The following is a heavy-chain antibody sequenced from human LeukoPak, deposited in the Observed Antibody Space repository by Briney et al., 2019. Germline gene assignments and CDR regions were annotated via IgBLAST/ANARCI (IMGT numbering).Heavy chain of an antibody. D-gene: IGHD3-3*01. CDR2: IYYSGST. CDR3: AREGLFWSGYLYYYYYYMDV. V-gene: IGHV4-59*11. J-gene: IGHJ6*03. Sequence: SETLSLTCTVSGGSSSSHYWSWIRQPPGKGLEWIGYIYYSGSTNYNPSLKSRVTISVDTSKNQFSLKLSSVTAADTAVYYCAREGLFWSGYLYYYYYYMDVWGKGTTVTVSS. CDR1: GGSSSSHY.